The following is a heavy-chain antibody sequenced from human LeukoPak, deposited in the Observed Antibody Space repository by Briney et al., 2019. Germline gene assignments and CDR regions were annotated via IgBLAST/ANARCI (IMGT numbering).Heavy chain of an antibody. CDR2: ISSSGSTI. D-gene: IGHD3-22*01. V-gene: IGHV3-48*03. J-gene: IGHJ4*02. CDR1: GFTFSSYE. CDR3: ARTGLPASSGPIPLYYFDY. Sequence: GGSLRLSCAASGFTFSSYEMNWVRQAPGKGLEWVSYISSSGSTIYYADSVKGRFTISRDNAKNSLYLQMNSLRAEDTAVYYCARTGLPASSGPIPLYYFDYWGQGTLVTVSS.